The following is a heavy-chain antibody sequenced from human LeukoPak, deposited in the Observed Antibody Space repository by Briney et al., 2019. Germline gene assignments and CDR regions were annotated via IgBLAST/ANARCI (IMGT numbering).Heavy chain of an antibody. CDR1: GGSISSGGYY. V-gene: IGHV4-31*03. Sequence: PSQTLSLTCTVSGGSISSGGYYWSWIRQHPGKGLEWIGYIYYSGSTYYNPSLKSRVTISVDTSKNQFSLKLSSVTAADTAVYYCARSGLRLRYFDWLSGGVDYWGQGTLVTVSS. D-gene: IGHD3-9*01. CDR2: IYYSGST. CDR3: ARSGLRLRYFDWLSGGVDY. J-gene: IGHJ4*02.